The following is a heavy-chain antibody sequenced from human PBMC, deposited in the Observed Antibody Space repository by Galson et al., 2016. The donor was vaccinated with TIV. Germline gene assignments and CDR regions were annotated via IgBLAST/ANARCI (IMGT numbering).Heavy chain of an antibody. CDR2: IYNDGST. Sequence: PLRLSCAASGFTVSGNYMTWVRQAPGKGLEWVSLIYNDGSTTYADSVKGRFSISRDNFKNTVYLQMNSLRADDTAVYYCARDRRHCGNECYLFYYYGMDVWGQGTTVTVSS. CDR1: GFTVSGNY. V-gene: IGHV3-53*05. CDR3: ARDRRHCGNECYLFYYYGMDV. J-gene: IGHJ6*02. D-gene: IGHD2-21*01.